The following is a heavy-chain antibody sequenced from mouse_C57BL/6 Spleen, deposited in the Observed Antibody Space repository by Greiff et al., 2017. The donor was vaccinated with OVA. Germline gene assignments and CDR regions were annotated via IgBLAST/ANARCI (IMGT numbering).Heavy chain of an antibody. CDR3: ARNFGYSDYDGYYAMDY. D-gene: IGHD2-4*01. J-gene: IGHJ4*01. CDR1: GFSLTSYG. CDR2: IWSGGST. Sequence: QVQLQQSGPGLVQPSQSLSITCTVSGFSLTSYGVHWVRQSPGKGLEWLGVIWSGGSTDYNAAFISRLSISKDNSKSQVFFKMNSLQADDTAIYYCARNFGYSDYDGYYAMDYWGQGTSVTVSS. V-gene: IGHV2-2*01.